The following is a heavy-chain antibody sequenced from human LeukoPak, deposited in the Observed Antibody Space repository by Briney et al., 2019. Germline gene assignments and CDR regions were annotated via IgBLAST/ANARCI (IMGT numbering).Heavy chain of an antibody. CDR1: GDTFNSYA. CDR2: IIPIFGTE. CDR3: ARSDAMVRGVTKFYFYYYGMDV. D-gene: IGHD3-10*01. V-gene: IGHV1-69*01. Sequence: WVKVSCKASGDTFNSYAISGVRQAPGQGLEWVGGIIPIFGTENYAQKFQGRVTITADESPSPAYVELSSRRSDDTAVYYCARSDAMVRGVTKFYFYYYGMDVWGQGTTVTVSS. J-gene: IGHJ6*02.